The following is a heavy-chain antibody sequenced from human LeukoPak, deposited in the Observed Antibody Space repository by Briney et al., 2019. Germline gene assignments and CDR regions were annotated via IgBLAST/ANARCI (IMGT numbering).Heavy chain of an antibody. D-gene: IGHD6-13*01. J-gene: IGHJ4*02. CDR3: ARDPGIAAAGIKDY. V-gene: IGHV1-3*01. CDR1: GYTFTSYA. CDR2: INAGNGNT. Sequence: GASVKVSCKASGYTFTSYAMHWVRQAPGQRLEWMGWINAGNGNTKYSQKFQGRVTITRDTSASTAYMELSSLRSEDTAVYYCARDPGIAAAGIKDYWGQGTLVIVSS.